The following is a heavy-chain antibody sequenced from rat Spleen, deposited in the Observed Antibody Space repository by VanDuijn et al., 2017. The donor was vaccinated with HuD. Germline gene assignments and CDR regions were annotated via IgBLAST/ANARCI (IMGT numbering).Heavy chain of an antibody. CDR1: GFTFSDYY. V-gene: IGHV5-20*01. CDR2: ITNTGGST. CDR3: ATDGYFDGIYYSVYVMDA. D-gene: IGHD1-12*02. J-gene: IGHJ4*01. Sequence: EVQLVESGGVLVQPGRSLKLSCAASGFTFSDYYMAWVRQAPTKGLEWVASITNTGGSTYYPDSVKGRFTISRDNAKNTQYLQMDSLRSEDSATYYCATDGYFDGIYYSVYVMDAWGQGASVTVSS.